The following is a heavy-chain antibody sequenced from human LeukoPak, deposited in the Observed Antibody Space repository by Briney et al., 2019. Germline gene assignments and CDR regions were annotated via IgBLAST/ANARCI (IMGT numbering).Heavy chain of an antibody. CDR3: ARASYYYDSSGYTDY. J-gene: IGHJ4*02. Sequence: GGSLRLSCAASGFTFSSYSMNWVRLAPGRGLEWVSSISSSSSYIYYADSVKGRFTISRDNAKNSLYLQMNSLRAEDTAVYYCARASYYYDSSGYTDYWGQGTLVTVSS. V-gene: IGHV3-21*01. D-gene: IGHD3-22*01. CDR2: ISSSSSYI. CDR1: GFTFSSYS.